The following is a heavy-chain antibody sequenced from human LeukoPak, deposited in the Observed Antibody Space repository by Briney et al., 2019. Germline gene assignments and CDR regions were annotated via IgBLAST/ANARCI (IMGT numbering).Heavy chain of an antibody. Sequence: SETLSLTCSVYGGSFSGYYWSWVRQPPGKGLEWIGEINHSGSTNYNPSLKSRVTISVDTSKNQFSLKLSSVTAADTAVYYCVRHGVATINFYFDYWGLGTLVTVSS. V-gene: IGHV4-34*01. CDR1: GGSFSGYY. CDR2: INHSGST. CDR3: VRHGVATINFYFDY. D-gene: IGHD5-24*01. J-gene: IGHJ4*02.